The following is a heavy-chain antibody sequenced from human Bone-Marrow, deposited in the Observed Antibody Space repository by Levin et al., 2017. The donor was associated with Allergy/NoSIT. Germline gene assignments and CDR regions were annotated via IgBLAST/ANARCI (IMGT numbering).Heavy chain of an antibody. D-gene: IGHD3-16*02. J-gene: IGHJ4*02. V-gene: IGHV3-7*01. Sequence: AGGSLRLSCAASGFTFSSYWMSWVRQAPGKGLEWVANIKQDGSEKYYVDSVKGRFTISRDNAKNSLYLQMNSLRAEDTAVYYCARSEGVIVPRLFDYWGQGTLVTVSS. CDR1: GFTFSSYW. CDR2: IKQDGSEK. CDR3: ARSEGVIVPRLFDY.